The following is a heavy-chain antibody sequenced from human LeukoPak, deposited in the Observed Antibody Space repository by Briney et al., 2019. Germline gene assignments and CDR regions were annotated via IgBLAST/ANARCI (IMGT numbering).Heavy chain of an antibody. Sequence: SETLSLTCTVSGGSISSSSYYRGWIRQPPGKGLEWIGSIYYSGSTYYNPSLKSRVTISVDTSKNQFSLKLSSVTAADTAVYYCARDTLRYFDWLLPYYYYYYGMDVWGQGTTVTVSS. D-gene: IGHD3-9*01. CDR3: ARDTLRYFDWLLPYYYYYYGMDV. CDR2: IYYSGST. V-gene: IGHV4-39*02. J-gene: IGHJ6*02. CDR1: GGSISSSSYY.